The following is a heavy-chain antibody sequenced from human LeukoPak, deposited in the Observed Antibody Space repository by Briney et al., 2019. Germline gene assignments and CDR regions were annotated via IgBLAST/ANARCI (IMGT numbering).Heavy chain of an antibody. J-gene: IGHJ4*02. D-gene: IGHD6-13*01. CDR3: AKELGVAEAGNSSFAS. CDR2: ISYDGSKK. CDR1: GFIFSSYG. V-gene: IGHV3-30*18. Sequence: PGRSLRLSCAASGFIFSSYGMHWVRQAPGKGLEWVAVISYDGSKKFYADSVKGRFTISRDNSKNTLSLQMNSLRAEDTAVYHCAKELGVAEAGNSSFASWGGGPRVTVS.